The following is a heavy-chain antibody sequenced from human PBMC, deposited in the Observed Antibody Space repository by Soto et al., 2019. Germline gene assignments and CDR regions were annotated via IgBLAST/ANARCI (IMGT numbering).Heavy chain of an antibody. J-gene: IGHJ4*02. Sequence: PGESLKISCKGSGYSFTSYWISWVRQMPGKGLEWMGRIDPSDSYTNYSPSFQGHVTISADKSISTAYLQWSSPKASDTAMYYCARQVPYGAVAGTFFDYWGQGTLVTVSS. CDR2: IDPSDSYT. CDR1: GYSFTSYW. V-gene: IGHV5-10-1*01. CDR3: ARQVPYGAVAGTFFDY. D-gene: IGHD6-19*01.